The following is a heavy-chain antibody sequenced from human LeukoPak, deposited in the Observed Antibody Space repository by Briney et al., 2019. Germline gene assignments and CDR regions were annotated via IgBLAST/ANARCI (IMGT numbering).Heavy chain of an antibody. CDR1: GGSFSGYY. D-gene: IGHD2-2*01. J-gene: IGHJ3*02. CDR3: ARGGGDCSSTSCYAFDI. Sequence: SETLSLTCAVYGGSFSGYYWSWIRQPPGKGLEWIGEINHSGSTNYNPSLKSRVTITVDTSKNHFSLKLSSVTAADTAVYYCARGGGDCSSTSCYAFDIWGQGTMVTVSS. V-gene: IGHV4-34*01. CDR2: INHSGST.